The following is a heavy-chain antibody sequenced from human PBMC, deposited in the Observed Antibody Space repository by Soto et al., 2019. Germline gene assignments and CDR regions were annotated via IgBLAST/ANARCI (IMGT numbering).Heavy chain of an antibody. CDR2: MNANSGNT. CDR1: GYTFTSXD. J-gene: IGHJ5*02. CDR3: ASVAPGGTLLLA. Sequence: QVQLVQSGAEVKKPGASVKVXCXASGYTFTSXDINWVRQATGQGLEWMGWMNANSGNTGYAQKFQGRVTMTRNTSISTAYMELSSLRSEDTAVYYCASVAPGGTLLLAWGQGTLVTVSS. D-gene: IGHD2-15*01. V-gene: IGHV1-8*01.